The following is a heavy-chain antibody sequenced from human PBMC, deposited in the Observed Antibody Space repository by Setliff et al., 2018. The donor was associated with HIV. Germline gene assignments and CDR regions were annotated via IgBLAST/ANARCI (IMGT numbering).Heavy chain of an antibody. D-gene: IGHD3-22*01. CDR3: AMLDTSDYFRNNWFDS. CDR1: GGSISSGTYY. CDR2: LYTDGST. Sequence: SETLSLSCTVSGGSISSGTYYWSWIRQPAGKGLEWIGHLYTDGSTNFNPSLRSRVTISADTPKNQLSLKLTSVTAADTAVYYCAMLDTSDYFRNNWFDSWGQGTLVTVSS. J-gene: IGHJ5*01. V-gene: IGHV4-61*09.